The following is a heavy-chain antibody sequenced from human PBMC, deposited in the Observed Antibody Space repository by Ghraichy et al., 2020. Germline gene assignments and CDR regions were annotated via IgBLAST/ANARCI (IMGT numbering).Heavy chain of an antibody. CDR3: AKPPPLSGSGSYYVSDVFDS. Sequence: GESLNISCAASGFTFSSYGIHWVRQAPGKGLEWVAFIRFDGTNKYYADSVKGRFTISRDNSKNTLYLQMNSLRAEDTAVYYCAKPPPLSGSGSYYVSDVFDSWGQGTLVTVSS. J-gene: IGHJ4*02. D-gene: IGHD3-10*01. CDR2: IRFDGTNK. CDR1: GFTFSSYG. V-gene: IGHV3-30*02.